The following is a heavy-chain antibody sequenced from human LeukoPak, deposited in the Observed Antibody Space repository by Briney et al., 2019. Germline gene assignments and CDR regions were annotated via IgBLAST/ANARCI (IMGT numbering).Heavy chain of an antibody. V-gene: IGHV4-4*07. CDR2: IYTSGST. Sequence: SETLSLTCTVSGGSISSYYWSWIRQPAGKGLEWIGRIYTSGSTNYNPSLKSRVTMSVDTSKNQFSLKLSSVTAADTAVYYCARVAPSYYYDSSGYYHDAFDIWGQGTMVTVPS. CDR3: ARVAPSYYYDSSGYYHDAFDI. CDR1: GGSISSYY. D-gene: IGHD3-22*01. J-gene: IGHJ3*02.